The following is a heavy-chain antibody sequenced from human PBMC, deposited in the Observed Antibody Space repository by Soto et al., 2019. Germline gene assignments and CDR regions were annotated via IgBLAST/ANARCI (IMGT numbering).Heavy chain of an antibody. D-gene: IGHD3-3*01. CDR3: ARGEYYDFWGAPGGWFDP. Sequence: SVKVSCKASGGTFSSYAISWVRQAPGQGLEWMGGIIPIFGTANYAQKFQGRVTITVDKSTSTAYMELSSLRSEDTAVYYCARGEYYDFWGAPGGWFDPWGQGTLVTVSS. CDR1: GGTFSSYA. J-gene: IGHJ5*02. CDR2: IIPIFGTA. V-gene: IGHV1-69*06.